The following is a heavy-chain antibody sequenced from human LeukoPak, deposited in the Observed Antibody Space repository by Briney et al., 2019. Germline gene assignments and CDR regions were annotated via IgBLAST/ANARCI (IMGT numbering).Heavy chain of an antibody. J-gene: IGHJ4*02. V-gene: IGHV1-24*01. D-gene: IGHD3-9*01. CDR2: FDPEDGET. CDR3: ATVTYYDILTGYLH. Sequence: ASVKVSCKVSGFTLTELSMHWVRQAPGKGLEWMGGFDPEDGETIYAQKFQGRVTMTEDTSTDTAYMELSSLRSEDTAVYYCATVTYYDILTGYLHWGQGTLVTVSS. CDR1: GFTLTELS.